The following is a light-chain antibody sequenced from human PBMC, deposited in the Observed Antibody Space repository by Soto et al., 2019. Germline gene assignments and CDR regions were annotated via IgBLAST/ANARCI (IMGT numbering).Light chain of an antibody. CDR1: SSDVGGYNY. CDR2: EVN. J-gene: IGLJ1*01. Sequence: QSVLTQPASVSGSPGQSVAISCTGTSSDVGGYNYVSWYQQHPGKAPKLMIYEVNKRPSGVPDRFSGSKSGNTASLTVSGLQAEDEADDYCSSYAGSSNVFGTGTKVTVL. V-gene: IGLV2-8*01. CDR3: SSYAGSSNV.